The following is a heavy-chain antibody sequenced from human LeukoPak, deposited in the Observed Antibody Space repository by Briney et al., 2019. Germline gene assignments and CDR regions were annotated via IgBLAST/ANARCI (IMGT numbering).Heavy chain of an antibody. CDR3: ARPAEQWLGPLDY. CDR1: GYSFTSYW. Sequence: RGESLKISFKGSGYSFTSYWISWVRQMPGKGLEWMGIIYPGDSDTRYSPSFQGQVTISADKSISTAYLQWSSLKASDTAMYYCARPAEQWLGPLDYWGQGTLVTVSS. D-gene: IGHD6-19*01. V-gene: IGHV5-51*01. CDR2: IYPGDSDT. J-gene: IGHJ4*02.